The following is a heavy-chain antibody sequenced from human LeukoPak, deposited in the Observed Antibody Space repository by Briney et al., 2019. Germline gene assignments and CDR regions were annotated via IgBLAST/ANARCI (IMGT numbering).Heavy chain of an antibody. CDR1: GYTFTNYY. D-gene: IGHD1-26*01. CDR2: INPSGGST. Sequence: ASVKVSCKASGYTFTNYYMHWVRQAPGQGLEWMGMINPSGGSTSYAQKFQGRGTMTRDMSTSTDYMELISLRSEDTAVYYCARDNSVGDTAWWFDPWGQGTLVTVSS. V-gene: IGHV1-46*01. CDR3: ARDNSVGDTAWWFDP. J-gene: IGHJ5*02.